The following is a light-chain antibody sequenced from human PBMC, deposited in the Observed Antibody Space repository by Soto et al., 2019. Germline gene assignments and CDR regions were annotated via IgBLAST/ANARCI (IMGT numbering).Light chain of an antibody. CDR2: EAS. CDR1: QSISAS. Sequence: DIPMTQSPSTLSASVGDRVTITCRASQSISASLAWYQQKPGKAPKLMIYEASSLKSGVPSRFSGSRSGTEYTITISSLQPDEFATYYCQQYNGYWTFGQGTKVEIK. CDR3: QQYNGYWT. V-gene: IGKV1-5*03. J-gene: IGKJ1*01.